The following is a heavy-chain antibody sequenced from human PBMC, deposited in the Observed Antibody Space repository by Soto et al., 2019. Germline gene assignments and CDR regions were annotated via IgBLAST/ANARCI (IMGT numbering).Heavy chain of an antibody. J-gene: IGHJ5*02. CDR2: IWYDGSNK. Sequence: QVQLVESGGGVVQPGRSLRLSCAASGFTFSSYGMHWVRQAPGKGLEWVAVIWYDGSNKYYADSVKGRFTISRDNSKNTLYLQMNSLRAEDTAVYYCARDPTGRGWFDPWGQGTLVTVSS. CDR1: GFTFSSYG. CDR3: ARDPTGRGWFDP. V-gene: IGHV3-33*01. D-gene: IGHD3-10*01.